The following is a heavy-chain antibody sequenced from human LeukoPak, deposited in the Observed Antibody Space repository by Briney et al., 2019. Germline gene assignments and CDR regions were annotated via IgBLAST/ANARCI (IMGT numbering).Heavy chain of an antibody. Sequence: ASVKVSCKASGYTFTSYYMHWVRQAPGQGLEWMGIINPSGGSTSYAQKFQGRVTMTRDTSTSTVYMELSSLRSEDTAVYYCARVRDELQLPYYFDYWGQGTLVTVSS. CDR3: ARVRDELQLPYYFDY. V-gene: IGHV1-46*01. CDR2: INPSGGST. CDR1: GYTFTSYY. J-gene: IGHJ4*02. D-gene: IGHD5-24*01.